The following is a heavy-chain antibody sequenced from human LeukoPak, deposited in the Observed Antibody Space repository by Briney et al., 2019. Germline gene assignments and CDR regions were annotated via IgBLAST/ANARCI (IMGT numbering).Heavy chain of an antibody. D-gene: IGHD6-6*01. CDR3: AREDSSSSGGYFDY. V-gene: IGHV4-59*01. Sequence: PSETLSLTCTVSGGSISSYYWSWIRQPPGKGLEWIGYIYYSGSTNYNPSLKSRVTISVDTSKNQLSLKLSSVTAADTAVYYCAREDSSSSGGYFDYWGQGTLVTVSS. CDR1: GGSISSYY. J-gene: IGHJ4*02. CDR2: IYYSGST.